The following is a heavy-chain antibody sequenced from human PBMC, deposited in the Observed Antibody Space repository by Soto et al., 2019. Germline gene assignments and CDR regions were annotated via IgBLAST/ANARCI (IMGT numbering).Heavy chain of an antibody. J-gene: IGHJ6*02. V-gene: IGHV1-69*12. Sequence: QVQLVQSGAAVKKPGSSVKVSCKASGGTFSSYAISWVRQAPGQGLEWMGGIIPIFGTANYAQKFQGRVTITADESTSTAYMDLSSLRSEATAVYYCASPPTTGNSYYYGMDVWGQGTTVTVSS. CDR1: GGTFSSYA. D-gene: IGHD4-17*01. CDR3: ASPPTTGNSYYYGMDV. CDR2: IIPIFGTA.